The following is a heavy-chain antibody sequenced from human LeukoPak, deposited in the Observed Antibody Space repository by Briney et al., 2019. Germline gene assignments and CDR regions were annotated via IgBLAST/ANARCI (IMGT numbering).Heavy chain of an antibody. V-gene: IGHV3-21*01. J-gene: IGHJ4*02. D-gene: IGHD5-12*01. CDR1: GFTFSSYS. CDR2: ISSSSSYI. CDR3: AREESGYDSPYFDY. Sequence: GGSLRLSCAASGFTFSSYSMNWVRQAPGKGLEWVSSISSSSSYIYYADSVKGRFTISRDNAKNSPYLQMNSLRAEDTAVYYCAREESGYDSPYFDYWGQGTLVTVSS.